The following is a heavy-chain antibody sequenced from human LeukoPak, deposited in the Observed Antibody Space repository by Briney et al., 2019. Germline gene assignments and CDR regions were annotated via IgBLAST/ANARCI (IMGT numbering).Heavy chain of an antibody. CDR1: GFTFSSYG. J-gene: IGHJ5*02. CDR3: ARDSRGFDR. CDR2: IWYDGSNK. Sequence: PGRSLRLSCAASGFTFSSYGMHWVRQAPGKGLEWVAVIWYDGSNKYYADSVKGRFTISRDNSKNTLYLQMNSLRAEDRAVYYCARDSRGFDRWGQGTLVTVSS. V-gene: IGHV3-33*01.